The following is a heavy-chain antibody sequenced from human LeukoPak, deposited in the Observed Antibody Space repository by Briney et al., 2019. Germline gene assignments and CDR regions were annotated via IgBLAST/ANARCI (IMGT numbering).Heavy chain of an antibody. CDR1: GYTFTRYA. CDR2: INMYTANP. J-gene: IGHJ4*02. V-gene: IGHV7-4-1*02. Sequence: ASVKVSCKASGYTFTRYAINWLRQAPGQGLEWMGWINMYTANPAYAQGFTERFFFSLDTSVTTAYLQNSKLKTEDTAVYYCARHDNDDDFDYWGQGTLVTVSS. CDR3: ARHDNDDDFDY. D-gene: IGHD3-16*01.